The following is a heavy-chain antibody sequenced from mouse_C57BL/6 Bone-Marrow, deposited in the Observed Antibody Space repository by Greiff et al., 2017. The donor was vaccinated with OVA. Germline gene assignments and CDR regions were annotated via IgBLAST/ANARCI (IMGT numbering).Heavy chain of an antibody. CDR3: ARSYYGSSYAWFAY. D-gene: IGHD1-1*01. CDR2: INPYNGGT. V-gene: IGHV1-19*01. J-gene: IGHJ3*01. Sequence: EVQGVESGPVLVKPGASVKMSCKASGYTFTDYYMNWVKQSPGKSLEWIGVINPYNGGTSYNQTFKGKATLTVDKSSSTAYMELNSLTSEDSAVYYCARSYYGSSYAWFAYWGQGTLVTVSA. CDR1: GYTFTDYY.